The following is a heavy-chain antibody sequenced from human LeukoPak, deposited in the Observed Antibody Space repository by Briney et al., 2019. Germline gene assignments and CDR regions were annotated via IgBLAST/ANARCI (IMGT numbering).Heavy chain of an antibody. CDR1: GGSICSSGYY. V-gene: IGHV4-39*01. CDR3: ARDTHLDY. D-gene: IGHD5-18*01. J-gene: IGHJ4*02. CDR2: IYYSGST. Sequence: TSETLSLTCTVSGGSICSSGYYWGWIRQPPGKGLEWIGSIYYSGSTYYNPSLRSRVTISVDTSRNQFSLKLSSVTAADAAVYYCARDTHLDYWGQGTLVTVSS.